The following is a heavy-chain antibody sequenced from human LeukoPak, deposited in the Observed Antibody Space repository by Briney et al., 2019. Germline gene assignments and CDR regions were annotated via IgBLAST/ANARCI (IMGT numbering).Heavy chain of an antibody. Sequence: ASVKVSCKASGYTFTSYYMHWVRQAPGQGLEWMGIINPSGGSTSYAQKFQGRVTMTRDTSTSTVYMELSSLRSEDTAVYYCARGDLLFGVAISGAFDIWGQGTMVTVSS. V-gene: IGHV1-46*01. CDR2: INPSGGST. J-gene: IGHJ3*02. CDR3: ARGDLLFGVAISGAFDI. D-gene: IGHD3-3*01. CDR1: GYTFTSYY.